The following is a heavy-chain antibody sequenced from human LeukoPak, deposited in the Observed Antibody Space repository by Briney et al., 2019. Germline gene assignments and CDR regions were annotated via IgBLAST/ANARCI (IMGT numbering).Heavy chain of an antibody. CDR2: ISSSGNTI. Sequence: PGGSLRLSCAASGFTFSDYYMSWIRQAPGKGLEWVSYISSSGNTIYYADSVKGRFTISRDNSKNTLYLQMNSLRAEDTAVYYCARTPGIAAAASQYFDYWGQGTLVTVSS. J-gene: IGHJ4*02. CDR3: ARTPGIAAAASQYFDY. CDR1: GFTFSDYY. D-gene: IGHD6-13*01. V-gene: IGHV3-11*04.